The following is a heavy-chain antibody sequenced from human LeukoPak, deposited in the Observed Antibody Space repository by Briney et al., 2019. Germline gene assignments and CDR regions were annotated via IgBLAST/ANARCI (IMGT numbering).Heavy chain of an antibody. CDR1: GFTFSKYG. V-gene: IGHV3-23*01. CDR2: IVGSGGNT. Sequence: PGASLRLSCAASGFTFSKYGMSWVRQAPGKGLEWVSAIVGSGGNTYYADSVKGRFTISRDNPKNTLYLQMNSLRAEDTGGYYCAKWGDYDILTGYHDSDYWGQGTLVTVSS. D-gene: IGHD3-9*01. J-gene: IGHJ4*02. CDR3: AKWGDYDILTGYHDSDY.